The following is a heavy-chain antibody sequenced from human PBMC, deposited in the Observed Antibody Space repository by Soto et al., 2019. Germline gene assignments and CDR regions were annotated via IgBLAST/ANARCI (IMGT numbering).Heavy chain of an antibody. CDR3: GIDKITGRVDY. CDR2: INHSGST. D-gene: IGHD3-16*01. J-gene: IGHJ4*02. CDR1: GGSFSGYY. V-gene: IGHV4-34*01. Sequence: QVQLQQWGAGLLKPSETLSLTCAVYGGSFSGYYWTWIRQPPGPGLECIGAINHSGSTNYNPSLKSRITISVDTSKNQFSLKLTSVTAAATAVYFGGIDKITGRVDYWGPGTLVNVSS.